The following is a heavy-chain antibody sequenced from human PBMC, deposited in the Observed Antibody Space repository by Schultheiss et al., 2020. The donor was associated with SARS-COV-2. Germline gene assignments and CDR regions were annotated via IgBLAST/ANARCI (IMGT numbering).Heavy chain of an antibody. CDR2: IYYSGST. J-gene: IGHJ4*02. CDR1: GGSISSYY. Sequence: GSLRLSCTVSGGSISSYYWSWIRQPPGKGLEWIGYIYYSGSTNYNPSLKSRVTISVDTSKNQFSLKLSSVTAADTAVYYCASGQQLVQLDYWGQGTLVTVSS. CDR3: ASGQQLVQLDY. D-gene: IGHD6-13*01. V-gene: IGHV4-59*01.